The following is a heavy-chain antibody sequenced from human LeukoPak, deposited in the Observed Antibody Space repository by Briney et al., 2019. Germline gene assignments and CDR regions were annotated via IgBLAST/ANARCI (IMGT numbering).Heavy chain of an antibody. J-gene: IGHJ4*02. CDR1: GFTFISYN. CDR2: ISSSSSSSYK. Sequence: GGSLRLSCAASGFTFISYNMNWVRQAPGKGLEWVSSISSSSSSSYKYYADSVKGRFTVSRDNAKNSLYLQMNSLRAEDTAVYYCARGSLSYCSGGSCYSGGKYYFDYWGQGTLVTVSS. V-gene: IGHV3-21*01. CDR3: ARGSLSYCSGGSCYSGGKYYFDY. D-gene: IGHD2-15*01.